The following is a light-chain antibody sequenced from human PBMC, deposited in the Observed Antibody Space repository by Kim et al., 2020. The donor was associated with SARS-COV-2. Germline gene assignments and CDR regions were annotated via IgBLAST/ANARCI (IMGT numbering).Light chain of an antibody. J-gene: IGKJ4*01. CDR2: AAS. CDR3: QQGYSSPLT. V-gene: IGKV1-39*01. Sequence: ASVGARVTITCRASQSISIYLHWYKQKPGRAPKLLIYAASSLQSGAPSRFSGSGSGTDFTLTISSLQREDFATYYCQQGYSSPLTFGGGTKVDIK. CDR1: QSISIY.